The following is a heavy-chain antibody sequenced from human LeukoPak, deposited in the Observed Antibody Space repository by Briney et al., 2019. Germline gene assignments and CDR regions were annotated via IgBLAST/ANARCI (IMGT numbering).Heavy chain of an antibody. CDR3: ARARFGGRPHYYYGMDV. V-gene: IGHV3-30*03. CDR2: ISYDGSNK. CDR1: GFTFSSYG. D-gene: IGHD3-10*01. Sequence: PGRSLRLSCAASGFTFSSYGMHWVRQAPGKGLEWVAVISYDGSNKYYADSVKGRFTISRDNSKNTLYLQMNSLRAEDTAVYYCARARFGGRPHYYYGMDVWGQGTTVTVSS. J-gene: IGHJ6*02.